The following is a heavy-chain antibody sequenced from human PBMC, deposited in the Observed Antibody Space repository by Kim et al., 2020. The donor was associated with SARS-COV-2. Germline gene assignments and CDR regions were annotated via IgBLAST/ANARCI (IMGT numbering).Heavy chain of an antibody. D-gene: IGHD3-10*01. V-gene: IGHV3-30*01. J-gene: IGHJ6*02. Sequence: GRLTIYRDNSKKTLYLQMNSLRAEDTAVYYCARHTPMVRGLPLYYYGMDVWGQGTTVTVSS. CDR3: ARHTPMVRGLPLYYYGMDV.